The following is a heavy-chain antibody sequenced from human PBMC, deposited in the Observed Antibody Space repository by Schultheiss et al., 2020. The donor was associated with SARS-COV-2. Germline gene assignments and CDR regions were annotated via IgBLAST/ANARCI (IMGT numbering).Heavy chain of an antibody. CDR2: IYPGDSDT. CDR3: ARLGRRDGYNPCDY. J-gene: IGHJ4*02. D-gene: IGHD5-24*01. Sequence: GGSLRLSCKGSGYSFTSYWISWVRQMPGKGLEWMGIIYPGDSDTRYSPSFQGQVTISADKSISTAYLQWSSLKASDTAMYYCARLGRRDGYNPCDYWGQGTLVTVSS. V-gene: IGHV5-51*01. CDR1: GYSFTSYW.